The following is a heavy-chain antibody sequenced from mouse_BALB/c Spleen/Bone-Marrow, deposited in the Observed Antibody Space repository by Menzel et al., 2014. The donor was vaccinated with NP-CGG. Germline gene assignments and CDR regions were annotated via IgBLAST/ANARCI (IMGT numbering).Heavy chain of an antibody. V-gene: IGHV5-17*02. CDR2: ISSGSSTI. J-gene: IGHJ2*01. Sequence: EVQGVESGGGLVQPGGSRKLSCAASGFTLSSFGMHWVRQAPEKGLEWVAYISSGSSTIFYADTVKGRFTVSRDNPKNTLCLQMTSLRSEDTAMYYCTRGGNWDDFDYWGEGAPLSVSS. CDR1: GFTLSSFG. D-gene: IGHD4-1*01. CDR3: TRGGNWDDFDY.